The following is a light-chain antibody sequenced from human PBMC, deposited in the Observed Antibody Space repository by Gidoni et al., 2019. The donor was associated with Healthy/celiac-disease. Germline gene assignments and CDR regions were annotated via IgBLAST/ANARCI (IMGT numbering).Light chain of an antibody. Sequence: DIQMTQSPSSLSASVGDRATITCQARQDISNYLNWYQQKPGKAPKLLIYDASNLETGVPSRFSGSGSGTDFTFTISSLQPEDIATYYCQQYDNLPLFTFGPGTKVDIK. J-gene: IGKJ3*01. CDR1: QDISNY. CDR2: DAS. V-gene: IGKV1-33*01. CDR3: QQYDNLPLFT.